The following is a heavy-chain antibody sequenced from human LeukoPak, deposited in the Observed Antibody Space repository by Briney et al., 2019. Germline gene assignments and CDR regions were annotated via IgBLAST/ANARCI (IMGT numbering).Heavy chain of an antibody. CDR3: ARVRYYYDSSGYVFDY. Sequence: PSETLSLTCTVSGGSISSYYWSWIRQPPGKGLEWIGNIYNSGSTNYNPSPKSRVTISVDTSKNQFPLKLSSVTAADTAVYYCARVRYYYDSSGYVFDYWGQGTLVTVSS. CDR2: IYNSGST. CDR1: GGSISSYY. V-gene: IGHV4-59*01. D-gene: IGHD3-22*01. J-gene: IGHJ4*02.